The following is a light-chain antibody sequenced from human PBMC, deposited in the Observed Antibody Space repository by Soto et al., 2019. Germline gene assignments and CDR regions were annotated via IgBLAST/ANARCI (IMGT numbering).Light chain of an antibody. CDR2: VAS. Sequence: EIVLTQSPGTLYLSPGERATLSCRASQSVSSNFLAWYQQKSCQAPRILIYVASRRATGIPGRFSGSGSGTDFTRTISTLEPEDFAVYYWQQYASSPLTFGQGTRLEIK. V-gene: IGKV3-20*01. CDR1: QSVSSNF. CDR3: QQYASSPLT. J-gene: IGKJ5*01.